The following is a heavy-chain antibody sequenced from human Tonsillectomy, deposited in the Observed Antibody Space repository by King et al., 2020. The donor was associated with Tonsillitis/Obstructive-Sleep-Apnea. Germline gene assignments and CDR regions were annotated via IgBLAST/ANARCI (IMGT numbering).Heavy chain of an antibody. CDR3: ARDYALEDRRPFYYYMDV. J-gene: IGHJ6*03. D-gene: IGHD1-1*01. CDR2: INPNTGGT. V-gene: IGHV1-2*02. CDR1: GYIFSGYF. Sequence: QLVQSGAEMKRPGASVEVSCRASGYIFSGYFIHWLRQGPGHGLEWMGCINPNTGGTHSSQKFHGRLTITSDRSSSTVYMELRRLTSDDSGVYFCARDYALEDRRPFYYYMDVWGKGTTVTVSS.